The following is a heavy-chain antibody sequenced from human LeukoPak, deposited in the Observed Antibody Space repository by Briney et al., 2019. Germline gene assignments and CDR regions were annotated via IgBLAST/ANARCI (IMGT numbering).Heavy chain of an antibody. J-gene: IGHJ6*03. CDR2: ISAYNGNT. V-gene: IGHV1-18*01. D-gene: IGHD3-3*01. CDR1: GYTFTSYG. CDR3: ARGIPDFWSGFSENYYYYMDV. Sequence: EASVKVSCKASGYTFTSYGISWVRQAPGQGIEWMGWISAYNGNTNYAQKLQGRVTMTTGTSTSTAYMELRSLRSDDTAVYYCARGIPDFWSGFSENYYYYMDVWGKGTTVTVSS.